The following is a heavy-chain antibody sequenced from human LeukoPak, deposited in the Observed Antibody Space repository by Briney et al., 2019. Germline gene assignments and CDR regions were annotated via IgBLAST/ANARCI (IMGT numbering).Heavy chain of an antibody. J-gene: IGHJ4*02. Sequence: SETLSLTCTVSGGSISSSRYYWGWIRQPPGKGLEWIGSIHYSGSTYYNPSLKSRVTVSVDTSENQFSLKLSSVTSADTAVYYCARRGLLWFAKWGQGTLVTVSS. V-gene: IGHV4-39*07. CDR1: GGSISSSRYY. CDR3: ARRGLLWFAK. CDR2: IHYSGST. D-gene: IGHD3-10*01.